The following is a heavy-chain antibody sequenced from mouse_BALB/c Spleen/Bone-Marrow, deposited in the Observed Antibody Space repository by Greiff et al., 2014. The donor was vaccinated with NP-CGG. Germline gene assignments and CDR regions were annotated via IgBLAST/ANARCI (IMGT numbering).Heavy chain of an antibody. CDR1: GFAFSSYE. CDR2: ISSGGGST. Sequence: VHVKQSGGGLVKPGGSLKLSCAASGFAFSSYEMSWVRQTPEKRLEWVAYISSGGGSTYYPDTVKGRFTISRDNAKNTLYLQMSSLKSEDTAMYYCARHRYYFDYWGQGTTLTVSS. J-gene: IGHJ2*01. V-gene: IGHV5-12-1*01. CDR3: ARHRYYFDY.